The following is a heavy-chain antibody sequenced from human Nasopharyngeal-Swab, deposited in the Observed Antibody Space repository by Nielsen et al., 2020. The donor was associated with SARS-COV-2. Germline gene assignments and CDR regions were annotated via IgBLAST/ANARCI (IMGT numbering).Heavy chain of an antibody. J-gene: IGHJ3*02. CDR1: GGSISSGSYC. CDR2: IYTSGST. D-gene: IGHD1-26*01. V-gene: IGHV4-61*02. CDR3: ARDHEWELLLAFDI. Sequence: SETLSLTCTVSGGSISSGSYCWSWIRQPAGKGLEWIGRIYTSGSTNYNPSLKSRVTISVDTSKNQFSLKLSSVTAADTAVYYCARDHEWELLLAFDIWGQGTMVTVSS.